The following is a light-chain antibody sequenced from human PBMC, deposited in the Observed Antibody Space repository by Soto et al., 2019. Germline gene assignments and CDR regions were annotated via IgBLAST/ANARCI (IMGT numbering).Light chain of an antibody. CDR3: EQYGSSPHT. V-gene: IGKV3-20*01. CDR1: QSVSSSY. J-gene: IGKJ2*01. Sequence: EIVLTQSPGTLSLSPGERATLSCRASQSVSSSYLAWYQHKPGQAPRLLIYGASSRATGIPDRFSGSGSGTVFTLTMSRLEPEEFAVYYCEQYGSSPHTFGQGTKLEIK. CDR2: GAS.